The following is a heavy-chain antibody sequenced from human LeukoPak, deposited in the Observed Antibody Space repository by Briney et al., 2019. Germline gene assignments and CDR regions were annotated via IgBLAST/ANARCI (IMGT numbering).Heavy chain of an antibody. CDR1: GGSISGYY. CDR3: ARREGIEAAGTDY. CDR2: INHGGST. V-gene: IGHV4-34*01. D-gene: IGHD6-13*01. J-gene: IGHJ4*02. Sequence: RPSKTLSLTRAVYGGSISGYYWSWIRQTPGKGLEWIGEINHGGSTNYNPSLKSRVTISVDTSKKQFSLKLYSVAAADTAVYYCARREGIEAAGTDYWGQGTLVTVSS.